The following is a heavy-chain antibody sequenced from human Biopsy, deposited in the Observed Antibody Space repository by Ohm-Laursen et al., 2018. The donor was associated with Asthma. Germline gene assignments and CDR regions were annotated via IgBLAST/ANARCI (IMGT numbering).Heavy chain of an antibody. CDR3: ARGSGPSLSYPDAFDI. CDR1: GGSVSTGSYY. D-gene: IGHD2-2*01. Sequence: SDTLSLTCTVSGGSVSTGSYYWSWIRQPPGKGLEWLGYIYYTGSDNYNPSLKSRVTISVDTSKNQFSLRLNSVTAADTAVYYCARGSGPSLSYPDAFDIWGQGTMVTVSS. J-gene: IGHJ3*02. CDR2: IYYTGSD. V-gene: IGHV4-61*01.